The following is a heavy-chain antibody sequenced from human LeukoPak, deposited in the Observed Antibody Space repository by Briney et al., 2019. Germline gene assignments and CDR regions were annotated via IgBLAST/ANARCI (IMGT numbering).Heavy chain of an antibody. CDR1: GFTFSTYA. J-gene: IGHJ4*02. Sequence: PGGSLRLSCAASGFTFSTYAMSWVRQAPGKGLEWVAVISYDGSNQYSADSVKGRFTLSRDNSKNTLYLQMKSLRAEDTAVYYCAKDYGYFTQRLDYWGQGTLVTVSS. V-gene: IGHV3-30*18. D-gene: IGHD3-22*01. CDR3: AKDYGYFTQRLDY. CDR2: ISYDGSNQ.